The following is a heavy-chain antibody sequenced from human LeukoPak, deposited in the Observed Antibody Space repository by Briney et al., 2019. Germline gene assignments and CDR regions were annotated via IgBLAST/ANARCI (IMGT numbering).Heavy chain of an antibody. Sequence: SETLSLTCTVSGGSISNYYWSWIRQPPGKRLEWIGYVSYSGGSSSNPSLESRVTISVDMSKNQSSLRLSSVTASDTAVYYCARLQGRGDNYLDYWGQGTLVTVSS. J-gene: IGHJ4*02. V-gene: IGHV4-59*08. D-gene: IGHD7-27*01. CDR3: ARLQGRGDNYLDY. CDR2: VSYSGGS. CDR1: GGSISNYY.